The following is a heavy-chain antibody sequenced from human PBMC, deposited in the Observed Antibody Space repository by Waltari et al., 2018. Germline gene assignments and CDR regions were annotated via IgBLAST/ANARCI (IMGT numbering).Heavy chain of an antibody. D-gene: IGHD4-17*01. CDR3: VRDFGDHRTDY. Sequence: QLQLQESGPGLVKSSETLSLTGTVSGGYSSSSGYYWGWIRQPPGKGLEWIGTIDYSGNTYYTPSLKSRVTISVDTSKRQFSLKLNSVTAADTAVYYCVRDFGDHRTDYWGQGTLVTVSS. CDR1: GGYSSSSGYY. CDR2: IDYSGNT. J-gene: IGHJ4*02. V-gene: IGHV4-39*02.